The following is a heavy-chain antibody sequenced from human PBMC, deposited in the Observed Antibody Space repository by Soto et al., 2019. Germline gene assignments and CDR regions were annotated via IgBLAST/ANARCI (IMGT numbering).Heavy chain of an antibody. CDR2: IIPIFGTA. Sequence: SVKVSCKASGRPFSSYAISWVRQAPGQGLEWMGGIIPIFGTANYAQKFQGRVTITADESTSTAYMELSSLRSEDTAVYYCARRADSVPVGPYYYYGMDVWGQGTTVTVSS. CDR1: GRPFSSYA. J-gene: IGHJ6*02. CDR3: ARRADSVPVGPYYYYGMDV. D-gene: IGHD1-26*01. V-gene: IGHV1-69*13.